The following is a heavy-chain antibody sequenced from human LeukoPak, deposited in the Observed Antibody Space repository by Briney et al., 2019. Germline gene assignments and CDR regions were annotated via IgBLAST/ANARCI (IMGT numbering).Heavy chain of an antibody. CDR3: TRGTYYYDRTGYFTDY. Sequence: GESLKISCTASGFTFGDYAMSWVRQPPGKGLEWVGFIRSKAYGGTIEYDASVRGRFSISRDDSRSIAYLQMNSLKTEDTALYYCTRGTYYYDRTGYFTDYWGQGTLVTVSS. J-gene: IGHJ4*02. D-gene: IGHD3-22*01. CDR2: IRSKAYGGTI. CDR1: GFTFGDYA. V-gene: IGHV3-49*04.